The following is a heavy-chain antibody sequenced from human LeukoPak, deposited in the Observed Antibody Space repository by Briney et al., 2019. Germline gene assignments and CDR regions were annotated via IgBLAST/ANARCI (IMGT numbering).Heavy chain of an antibody. CDR2: INHSGST. Sequence: KPSETLSLTCAVYGGSFSGYYWSWIRQPPGKGLEWIGEINHSGSTNYNPSLKSRVTISVDTSKNQFSLKLSSVTAADTAVYYCARGRSAYYYDSSGYYPIWGQGTMVTVSS. J-gene: IGHJ3*02. D-gene: IGHD3-22*01. CDR1: GGSFSGYY. V-gene: IGHV4-34*01. CDR3: ARGRSAYYYDSSGYYPI.